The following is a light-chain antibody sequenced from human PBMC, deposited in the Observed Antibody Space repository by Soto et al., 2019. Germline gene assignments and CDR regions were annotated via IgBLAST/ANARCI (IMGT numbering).Light chain of an antibody. CDR1: QAISGY. Sequence: DIQRTPSPSTLSSSVADRVTIPCRASQAISGYLAWYQRKPGKAPKLLIYDAANLQTGVSSRFSGSGSGTEFTLTINSLQPDDFATYYCQQYSSYPLTFGGGTKVDIK. V-gene: IGKV1-5*01. CDR3: QQYSSYPLT. J-gene: IGKJ4*01. CDR2: DAA.